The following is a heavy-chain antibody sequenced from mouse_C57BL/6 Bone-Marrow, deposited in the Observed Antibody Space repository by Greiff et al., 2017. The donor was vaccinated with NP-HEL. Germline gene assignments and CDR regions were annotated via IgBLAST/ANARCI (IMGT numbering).Heavy chain of an antibody. V-gene: IGHV5-16*01. CDR3: ARESNYEGVFDY. CDR2: INYDGSST. CDR1: GFTFSDYY. D-gene: IGHD2-5*01. J-gene: IGHJ2*01. Sequence: EVKLMESEGGLVQPGSSMKLSCTASGFTFSDYYMAWVRQVPEKGLEWVANINYDGSSTYYLDSLKSRFIISRDNAKNILYLQMSSLKSEDTATYYCARESNYEGVFDYWGQGTTLTVSS.